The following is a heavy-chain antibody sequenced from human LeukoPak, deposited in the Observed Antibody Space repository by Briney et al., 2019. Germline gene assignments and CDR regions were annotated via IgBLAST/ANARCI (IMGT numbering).Heavy chain of an antibody. D-gene: IGHD3-22*01. Sequence: GGSLRLSCAASGFTFSSYAMHWVRQAPGKGLEWVAVISYDGSNKYYADSVKGRFTISRDNSKNTLYLQMNSLRAEDTAVYYCARDYGRYYDSSGHWGQGTLVTVSS. CDR1: GFTFSSYA. V-gene: IGHV3-30*04. CDR2: ISYDGSNK. CDR3: ARDYGRYYDSSGH. J-gene: IGHJ4*02.